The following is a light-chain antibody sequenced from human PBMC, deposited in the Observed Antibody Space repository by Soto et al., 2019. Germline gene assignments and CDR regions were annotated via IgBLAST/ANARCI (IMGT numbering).Light chain of an antibody. CDR3: CSYAGSDTYV. Sequence: QSALTQPSSVSGSPGQSVTISCTGTSSDVGGYNFVSWYQHPPGKAPKLMLYDVTNRPSGVPDRFSGSKSDNTASLTISGLQAEDEADYYCCSYAGSDTYVFGTGTKLTVL. CDR1: SSDVGGYNF. CDR2: DVT. J-gene: IGLJ1*01. V-gene: IGLV2-11*01.